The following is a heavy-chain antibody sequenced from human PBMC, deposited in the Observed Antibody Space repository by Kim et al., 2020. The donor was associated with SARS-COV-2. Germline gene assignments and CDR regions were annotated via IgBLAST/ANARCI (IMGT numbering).Heavy chain of an antibody. CDR3: ARVAADYYGSGSYRSYYYYYGMDV. CDR1: GGSISSSSYY. CDR2: IYYSGST. D-gene: IGHD3-10*01. V-gene: IGHV4-39*07. Sequence: SETLSLTCTVSGGSISSSSYYWGWIRQPPGKGLEWIGSIYYSGSTYYNPSLKSRVTISVDTSKNQFSLKLSSVTAADTAVYYCARVAADYYGSGSYRSYYYYYGMDVWGQGTKVTFSS. J-gene: IGHJ6*02.